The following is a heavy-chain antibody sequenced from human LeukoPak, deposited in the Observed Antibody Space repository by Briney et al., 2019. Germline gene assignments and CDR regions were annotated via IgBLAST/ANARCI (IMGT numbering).Heavy chain of an antibody. D-gene: IGHD6-6*01. J-gene: IGHJ4*02. CDR2: INHSGST. V-gene: IGHV4-34*01. CDR1: GGSFSGYY. Sequence: SETLSLTCAVYGGSFSGYYWSWIRQPPGKGLEWIGEINHSGSTNYNPSLKSRVTISVDASKSQFSLKLSSVTAADTAVYYCARLYSSSSGQTFDYWGQGTLVTVSS. CDR3: ARLYSSSSGQTFDY.